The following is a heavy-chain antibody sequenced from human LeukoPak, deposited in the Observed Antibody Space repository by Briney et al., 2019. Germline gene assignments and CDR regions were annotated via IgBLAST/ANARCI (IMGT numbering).Heavy chain of an antibody. D-gene: IGHD1-26*01. Sequence: SSETLSLTGAVYGGSFSGYYWSWIRQLPGKGLEWIGEINHSGSTNYNPSLKSRVTISVDTSKNQFSLKLSSVTAADTAVYYCARQREELLLAFDYWGQGTLVTVSS. CDR1: GGSFSGYY. CDR2: INHSGST. CDR3: ARQREELLLAFDY. V-gene: IGHV4-34*01. J-gene: IGHJ4*02.